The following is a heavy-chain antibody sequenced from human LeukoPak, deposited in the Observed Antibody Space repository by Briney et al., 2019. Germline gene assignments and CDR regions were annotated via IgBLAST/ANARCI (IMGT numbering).Heavy chain of an antibody. V-gene: IGHV4-61*02. CDR3: ARVSSTSRCYYFDY. J-gene: IGHJ4*02. CDR1: GGSISSGSYY. CDR2: IYTSGST. Sequence: SETLSLTCAVSGGSISSGSYYWSWIRQPAGKGLEWIGRIYTSGSTNYNPSLKSRVTISVDTSKNQFSLKLSSVTAADTAVYYCARVSSTSRCYYFDYWGQGTLVTVSS. D-gene: IGHD2-2*01.